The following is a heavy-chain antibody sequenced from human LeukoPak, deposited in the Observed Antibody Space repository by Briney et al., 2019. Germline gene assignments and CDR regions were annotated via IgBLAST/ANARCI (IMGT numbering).Heavy chain of an antibody. CDR1: GFTFSSYT. V-gene: IGHV3-21*01. Sequence: GGSLRLSCAASGFTFSSYTMNWVRQAPGKGLEWVSSISSSSSYIYYADSVKGRFTISRDNAKKSLYLQMNSLRAEDTAVYYCARATTYDILTGYSDYWGQGTLVTVSS. D-gene: IGHD3-9*01. CDR3: ARATTYDILTGYSDY. J-gene: IGHJ4*02. CDR2: ISSSSSYI.